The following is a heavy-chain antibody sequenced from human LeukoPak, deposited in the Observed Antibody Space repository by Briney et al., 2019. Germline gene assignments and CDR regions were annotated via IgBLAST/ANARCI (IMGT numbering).Heavy chain of an antibody. CDR2: IANTGGST. CDR3: ARCSGSGSYLRGYFDY. V-gene: IGHV3-23*01. Sequence: GGSLRLSCAASGFTFTTYAMSWVRQAPGKGLEWVSTIANTGGSTYYADSVKGRFTISRDNSKNTLYLQMNSLRAEDTAVYYCARCSGSGSYLRGYFDYWGQGTLVTVSS. D-gene: IGHD3-10*01. CDR1: GFTFTTYA. J-gene: IGHJ4*02.